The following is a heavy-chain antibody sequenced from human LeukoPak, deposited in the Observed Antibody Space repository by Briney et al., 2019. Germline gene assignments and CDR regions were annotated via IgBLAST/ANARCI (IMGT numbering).Heavy chain of an antibody. CDR1: GGSISSYY. V-gene: IGHV4-59*12. Sequence: SETLSLTCTVSGGSISSYYWSWIRQPPGKGLEWIGYIYYSGSTNYNPSLKSRVTISVDTSKNQFSLKLSSVTAADTAVYYCASRVSAVPYYYGMDVWGQGTTVTVSS. CDR3: ASRVSAVPYYYGMDV. CDR2: IYYSGST. J-gene: IGHJ6*02. D-gene: IGHD2-21*01.